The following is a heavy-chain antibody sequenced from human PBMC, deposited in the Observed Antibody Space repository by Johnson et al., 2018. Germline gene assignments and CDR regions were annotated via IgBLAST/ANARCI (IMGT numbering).Heavy chain of an antibody. CDR2: VGSAGET. CDR3: ASEHRDGDSSAALDI. D-gene: IGHD3-22*01. V-gene: IGHV3-13*01. Sequence: VQLVESGGDWVQPGGSLRLSCAASGFTLSYYDMHWVRQASGKGLEWVSGVGSAGETYYPDSVKGRFIISRDTAKNSLYLQMNSLRPGDTAVYYCASEHRDGDSSAALDIWGQGTMVTVSS. CDR1: GFTLSYYD. J-gene: IGHJ3*02.